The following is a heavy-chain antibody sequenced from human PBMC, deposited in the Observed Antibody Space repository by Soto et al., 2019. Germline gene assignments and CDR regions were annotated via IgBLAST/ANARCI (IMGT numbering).Heavy chain of an antibody. Sequence: PSETLSLTCTVSGGSISSGDYYWSWIRQPPGKGLEWIGYIYYSGSTYYNPSLKSRVTISVDTSKNQFSLKLSSVTAADTAVYYCASMLGYCSSTSCYGSLDYWGQGTLVTVPS. V-gene: IGHV4-30-4*01. CDR1: GGSISSGDYY. J-gene: IGHJ4*02. CDR3: ASMLGYCSSTSCYGSLDY. CDR2: IYYSGST. D-gene: IGHD2-2*01.